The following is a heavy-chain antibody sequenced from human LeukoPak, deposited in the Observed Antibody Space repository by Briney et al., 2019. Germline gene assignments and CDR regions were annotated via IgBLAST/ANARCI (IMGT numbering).Heavy chain of an antibody. CDR3: ASGTYYDFWSGYPNDAFDI. V-gene: IGHV4-59*01. J-gene: IGHJ3*02. CDR1: GGALSSYY. Sequence: KPSENLSPTRTVSGGALSSYYLGWIRPPPREGLGWIGDIYYSGSTNYNPSLKSRVTISVDTSKNQFSLKLSSVTAADTAVYYCASGTYYDFWSGYPNDAFDIWGQGTMVTVSS. CDR2: IYYSGST. D-gene: IGHD3-3*01.